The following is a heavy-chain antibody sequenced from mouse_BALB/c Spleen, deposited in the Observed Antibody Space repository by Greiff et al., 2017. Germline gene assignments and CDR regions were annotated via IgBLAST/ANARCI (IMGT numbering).Heavy chain of an antibody. V-gene: IGHV14-1*02. CDR2: IDPENGNT. CDR3: VYYGSSYVGGY. D-gene: IGHD1-1*01. CDR1: GFNIKDYY. J-gene: IGHJ2*01. Sequence: EVQLVESGAELVRPGALVKLSCKASGFNIKDYYMHWVKQRPEQGLEWIGWIDPENGNTIYDPKFQGKASITADTSSNTAYLQLSSLTSEDTAVYYCVYYGSSYVGGYWGQGTTLTVSS.